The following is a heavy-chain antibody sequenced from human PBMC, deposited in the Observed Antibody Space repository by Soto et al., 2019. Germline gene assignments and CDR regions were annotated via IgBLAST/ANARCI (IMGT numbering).Heavy chain of an antibody. J-gene: IGHJ6*02. D-gene: IGHD4-17*01. Sequence: QMQLVQSGAEVKKPGSSVKVSCKASGGTFSSYAISWVRQAPGQGLEWLGEIIPIFGTTKDAQNLQGRVTLTADKSTSTAYMEWSSRGSEDTAVEYRAREGRGTTGRAVIRSGMDGGGQGTTVTV. V-gene: IGHV1-69*06. CDR2: IIPIFGTT. CDR3: AREGRGTTGRAVIRSGMDG. CDR1: GGTFSSYA.